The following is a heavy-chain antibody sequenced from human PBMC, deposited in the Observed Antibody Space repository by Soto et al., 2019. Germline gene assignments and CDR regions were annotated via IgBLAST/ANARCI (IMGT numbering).Heavy chain of an antibody. Sequence: SETLSLTCAVYCGSFSGYYWSWIRQPPGKGLEWIGEINHSGSTNYNPSLKSRVTISVDTSKNQFSLKLSSVTAADTAVYYCALTVVAAYQFDYWGQGTLVTVSS. CDR1: CGSFSGYY. CDR3: ALTVVAAYQFDY. CDR2: INHSGST. V-gene: IGHV4-34*01. D-gene: IGHD2-15*01. J-gene: IGHJ4*02.